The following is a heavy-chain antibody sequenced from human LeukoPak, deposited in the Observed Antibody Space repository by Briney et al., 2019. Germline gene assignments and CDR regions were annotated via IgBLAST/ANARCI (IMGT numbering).Heavy chain of an antibody. CDR1: RFTFSSYG. Sequence: GGSLRLSCAASRFTFSSYGLHWVRQAPGKGLEWVAFIRYDGSDKYYADSVKGRFTISRDNSKNTLYLQMNSLRAEDTTIYYCARESESYDSSGSTFGYWGQGTLVTVSS. V-gene: IGHV3-30*02. J-gene: IGHJ4*02. D-gene: IGHD3-22*01. CDR2: IRYDGSDK. CDR3: ARESESYDSSGSTFGY.